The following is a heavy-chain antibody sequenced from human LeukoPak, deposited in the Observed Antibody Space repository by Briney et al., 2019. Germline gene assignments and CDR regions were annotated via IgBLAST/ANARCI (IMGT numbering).Heavy chain of an antibody. CDR1: GGSISSSSYY. V-gene: IGHV4-39*02. J-gene: IGHJ5*02. CDR2: IYYSGST. CDR3: ARETTLSPNWFDP. Sequence: SETLSLTYTVSGGSISSSSYYWGWTRQPPGKGLEWIGSIYYSGSTYYNPSLKSRVTISVDTSKNQFSLKLSSVTAADTAVYYCARETTLSPNWFDPWGQGTLVTVSS. D-gene: IGHD4-11*01.